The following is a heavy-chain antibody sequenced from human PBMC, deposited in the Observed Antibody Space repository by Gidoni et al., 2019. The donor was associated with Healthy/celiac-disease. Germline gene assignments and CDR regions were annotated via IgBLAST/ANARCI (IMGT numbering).Heavy chain of an antibody. J-gene: IGHJ6*02. CDR1: GFTFSSYR. Sequence: EVQLVESGGGLVKPGGSLRLSCAASGFTFSSYRMNWVRQAPGKGLEWVSSISSSSSYIYYADSVKGRFTISRDNAKNSLYLQMNSLRAEDTAVYYCAGETYYDCWSGYYEDYYGMDVWGQGTTVTVSS. CDR2: ISSSSSYI. CDR3: AGETYYDCWSGYYEDYYGMDV. V-gene: IGHV3-21*01. D-gene: IGHD3-3*01.